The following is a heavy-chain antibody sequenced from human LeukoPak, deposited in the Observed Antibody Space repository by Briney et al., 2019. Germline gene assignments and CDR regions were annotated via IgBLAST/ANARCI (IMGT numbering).Heavy chain of an antibody. CDR1: GYTFTGYY. J-gene: IGHJ4*02. D-gene: IGHD1-26*01. Sequence: ASVKVSCKASGYTFTGYYMHWVRQAPGQGLEWMGWINPNSGGTNYAQKFQGRVTMTEDTSTDTAYMELSSLRSEDTAVYYCATVGVGATYFDYWGQGTLVTVSS. CDR3: ATVGVGATYFDY. CDR2: INPNSGGT. V-gene: IGHV1-2*02.